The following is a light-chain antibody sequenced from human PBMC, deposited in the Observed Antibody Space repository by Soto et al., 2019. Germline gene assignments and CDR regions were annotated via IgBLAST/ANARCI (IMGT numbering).Light chain of an antibody. CDR1: SSNIGDNY. J-gene: IGLJ1*01. Sequence: QSVLTQPPSVSAAPGQNVTVSCSGSSSNIGDNYVSWYQQVPGTAPQLLISDNNKRPSGNLDRFSGSKSGSSATLVITGLQTGDEDDYYCGAWDSSLACYVFGGGTKLTVL. CDR3: GAWDSSLACYV. V-gene: IGLV1-51*01. CDR2: DNN.